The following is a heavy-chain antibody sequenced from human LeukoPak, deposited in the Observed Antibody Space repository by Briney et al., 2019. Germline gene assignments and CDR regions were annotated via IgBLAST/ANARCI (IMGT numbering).Heavy chain of an antibody. CDR2: ISRASESI. V-gene: IGHV3-21*01. CDR1: GFTVSSNY. CDR3: MRGATDTTRWFDP. J-gene: IGHJ5*02. D-gene: IGHD1-7*01. Sequence: PGGSLRLSCAASGFTVSSNYMSWVRQAPGKGLEWVSIISRASESIFYADSVKGRFTISRDNAKNSLYLQMNGLRAEDTAAYYCMRGATDTTRWFDPWGQGTLVTVSS.